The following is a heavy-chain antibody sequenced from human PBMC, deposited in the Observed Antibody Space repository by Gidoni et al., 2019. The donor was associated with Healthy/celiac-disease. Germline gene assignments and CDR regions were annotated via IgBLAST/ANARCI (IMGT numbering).Heavy chain of an antibody. CDR3: ARVSPRYYYGSRRLYYFDY. V-gene: IGHV4-30-4*01. D-gene: IGHD3-10*01. Sequence: QVQLQESGPGLVKPSQTLSLTCTVSGGSIRSGDYYWSWIRQPPGKGLEWIGYIYYSGSTYYNPSLKSRVTISVDTSKNQFSLKLSSVTAADTAVYYCARVSPRYYYGSRRLYYFDYWGQGTLVTVSS. J-gene: IGHJ4*02. CDR2: IYYSGST. CDR1: GGSIRSGDYY.